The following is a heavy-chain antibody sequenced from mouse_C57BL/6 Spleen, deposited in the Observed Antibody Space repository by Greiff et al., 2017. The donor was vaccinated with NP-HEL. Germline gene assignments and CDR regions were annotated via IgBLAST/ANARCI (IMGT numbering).Heavy chain of an antibody. CDR3: AISYGNYGVFDY. CDR1: GYTFTSYW. D-gene: IGHD2-1*01. Sequence: QVQLQQPGAELVKPGASVKLSCKASGYTFTSYWMQWVKQRPGQGLEWIGEIDPSDSYTYYNQNFKGKATLTVDTSSSTAYMQRSSLTSEDSAVYYCAISYGNYGVFDYWGQGTTLTVSS. CDR2: IDPSDSYT. V-gene: IGHV1-50*01. J-gene: IGHJ2*01.